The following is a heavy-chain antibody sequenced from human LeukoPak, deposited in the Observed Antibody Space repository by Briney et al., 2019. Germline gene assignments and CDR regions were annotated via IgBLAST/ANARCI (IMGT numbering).Heavy chain of an antibody. CDR2: IYTSGST. V-gene: IGHV4-4*07. Sequence: PSETLSLTCTVSGGSISSYYWSWIRQPAGKGLEWIGRIYTSGSTNYNLSLKSRVTMSVDTSKNQFSLKLSSVTAADTAVYYCAREAFGGVIAGHIDYWGQGTLVTVSS. CDR1: GGSISSYY. J-gene: IGHJ4*02. CDR3: AREAFGGVIAGHIDY. D-gene: IGHD3-16*02.